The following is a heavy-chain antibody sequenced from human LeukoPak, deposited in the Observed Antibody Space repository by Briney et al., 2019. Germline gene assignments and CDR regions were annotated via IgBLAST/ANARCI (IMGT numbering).Heavy chain of an antibody. CDR1: GGSISSSSYY. V-gene: IGHV4-39*01. Sequence: PSETLSLTCTVSGGSISSSSYYWGCIRQPPGKGLEWIGSIYYSGSTYYNPSLKSRVTISVDTSKNQFSLKLSSVTAADTAVYYCARQGAAAGMAFDIWGQGTMVTVSS. D-gene: IGHD6-13*01. CDR2: IYYSGST. J-gene: IGHJ3*02. CDR3: ARQGAAAGMAFDI.